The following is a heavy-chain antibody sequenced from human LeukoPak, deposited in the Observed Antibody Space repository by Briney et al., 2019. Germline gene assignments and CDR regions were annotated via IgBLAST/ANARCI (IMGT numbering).Heavy chain of an antibody. CDR2: INSDGSTT. V-gene: IGHV3-74*01. J-gene: IGHJ4*02. CDR3: ARELTMVRGARN. CDR1: GFTFTTYW. D-gene: IGHD3-10*01. Sequence: PGGSLRLSCEASGFTFTTYWMHWVRQAPGKGLVWVSLINSDGSTTNYADSVQGRFTISRDNAKNSLYLQMNSLRAEDTAVYYCARELTMVRGARNWGQGTLVTVSS.